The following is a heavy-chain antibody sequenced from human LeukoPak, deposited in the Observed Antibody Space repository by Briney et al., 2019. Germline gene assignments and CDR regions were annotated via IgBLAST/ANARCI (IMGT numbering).Heavy chain of an antibody. CDR2: INPNSGGT. CDR1: GYTFTGYY. CDR3: ARSFDFSSTSCFPVY. V-gene: IGHV1-2*02. D-gene: IGHD2-2*01. Sequence: ASVKVSCKASGYTFTGYYMHWVRQAPGQGLEWMGWINPNSGGTNYAQKFQGRVTMTRDTSISTAYMELSRLRSDDTAVYYCARSFDFSSTSCFPVYWGQGTLVTVSS. J-gene: IGHJ4*02.